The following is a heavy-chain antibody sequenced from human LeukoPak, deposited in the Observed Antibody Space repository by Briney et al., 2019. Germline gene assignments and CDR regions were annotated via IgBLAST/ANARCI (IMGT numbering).Heavy chain of an antibody. CDR1: GFTFRSYW. D-gene: IGHD2-15*01. V-gene: IGHV3-74*01. J-gene: IGHJ3*02. CDR2: INSDGSST. CDR3: AKDLVVVVAARNDAFDI. Sequence: GGSLRLSCAASGFTFRSYWMHWVRQAPGKGLVWVSRINSDGSSTSYADSVKGRFSISRDNAKNTLYLQMNSLRAEDTAVYYCAKDLVVVVAARNDAFDIWGQGTMVTVSS.